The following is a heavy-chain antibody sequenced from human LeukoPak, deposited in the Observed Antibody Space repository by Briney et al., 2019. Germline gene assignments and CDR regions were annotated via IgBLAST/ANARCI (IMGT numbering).Heavy chain of an antibody. J-gene: IGHJ6*02. CDR2: IYYSGST. V-gene: IGHV4-59*01. D-gene: IGHD6-13*01. CDR3: ARDRGTILSSSWPRDYYHGMDV. Sequence: SETLSLTCTVSGGSISSYYWSWIRQPPGKGLEWIGYIYYSGSTNYNPSLKSRVTISVDTSKNQFSLKLSSVTAADTAVYYCARDRGTILSSSWPRDYYHGMDVWGQGTTVTVSS. CDR1: GGSISSYY.